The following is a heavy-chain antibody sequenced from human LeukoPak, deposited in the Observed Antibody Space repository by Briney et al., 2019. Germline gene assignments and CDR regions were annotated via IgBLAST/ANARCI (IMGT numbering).Heavy chain of an antibody. J-gene: IGHJ6*02. V-gene: IGHV4-59*11. CDR2: IYYSGST. CDR1: GFTFSNLW. Sequence: KAGGSLRLSCAASGFTFSNLWMSWIRQPPGKGLEWIGYIYYSGSTNYNPSLKSRVTISVDTSKNQFSLKLSSVTAADTAVYYCARDRYYYGMDVWGQGTTVTVSS. CDR3: ARDRYYYGMDV.